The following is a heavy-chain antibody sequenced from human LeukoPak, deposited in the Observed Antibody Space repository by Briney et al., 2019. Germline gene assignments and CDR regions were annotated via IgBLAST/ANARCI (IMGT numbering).Heavy chain of an antibody. V-gene: IGHV3-7*03. CDR3: ARSIFLSGYQFDY. J-gene: IGHJ4*02. CDR1: GFTFSSYW. D-gene: IGHD3-3*01. CDR2: IKQDGSEK. Sequence: GSLRLSCAASGFTFSSYWMSWVRQAPGKGLEWVANIKQDGSEKYYVDSVKGRFTISRDNAKNSLYLQMNSLRAEDTAVYYCARSIFLSGYQFDYWGQGTLVTVSS.